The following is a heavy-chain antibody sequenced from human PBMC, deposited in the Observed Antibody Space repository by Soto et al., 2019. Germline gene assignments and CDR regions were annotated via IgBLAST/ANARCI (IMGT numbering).Heavy chain of an antibody. CDR1: GGSISSDGYY. J-gene: IGHJ4*02. Sequence: PSETLSLTCTVSGGSISSDGYYWSWIRQHPGKGLEWIGYIYYSGSTYYNPSLKSRVTISVDTSKNQFSLKLSSVTAADTAVYYCARDRLDFEFWGQGALVTVSS. CDR2: IYYSGST. CDR3: ARDRLDFEF. V-gene: IGHV4-31*03.